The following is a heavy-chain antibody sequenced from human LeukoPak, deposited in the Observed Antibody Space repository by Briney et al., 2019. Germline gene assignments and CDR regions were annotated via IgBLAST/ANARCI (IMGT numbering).Heavy chain of an antibody. D-gene: IGHD6-13*01. Sequence: SETLSLTCTVSGGSISSYYWSWIRQPPGKGLEWIGYIYYSGSTNYNPSLKSRVTISVDTSKNQFSLKLSSVTAADTAVYYCASSGGSSWYYYYGMDVWGQGTTVTVSS. J-gene: IGHJ6*02. CDR1: GGSISSYY. CDR2: IYYSGST. V-gene: IGHV4-59*12. CDR3: ASSGGSSWYYYYGMDV.